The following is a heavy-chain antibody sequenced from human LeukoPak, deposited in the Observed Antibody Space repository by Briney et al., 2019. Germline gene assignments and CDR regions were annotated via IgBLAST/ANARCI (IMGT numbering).Heavy chain of an antibody. D-gene: IGHD6-19*01. CDR2: INPNSGGT. CDR1: GYTFTGYY. Sequence: ASVKVSCKASGYTFTGYYMHWVRQARGQGLEWMGWINPNSGGTNYAQKFQGRVTMTRDTSISTAYMELSRLRSDDTAVYYCAAVAGLGNAFDIWGQGTMVTVSS. V-gene: IGHV1-2*02. J-gene: IGHJ3*02. CDR3: AAVAGLGNAFDI.